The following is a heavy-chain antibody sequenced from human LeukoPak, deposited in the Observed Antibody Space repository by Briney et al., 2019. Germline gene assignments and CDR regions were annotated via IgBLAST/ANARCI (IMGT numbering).Heavy chain of an antibody. CDR2: INPSGGST. V-gene: IGHV1-46*01. CDR3: ARGLAGEGAYYYDSSVHWGAFDI. J-gene: IGHJ3*02. D-gene: IGHD3-22*01. CDR1: GYTFTSYY. Sequence: ASVKVSCKASGYTFTSYYMHWVRQAPGQGLEWMGIINPSGGSTSYAQKFQGRVTMTRDMSTSTVYMELSSLRSEDTAVYYCARGLAGEGAYYYDSSVHWGAFDIWGQGTMVTVSS.